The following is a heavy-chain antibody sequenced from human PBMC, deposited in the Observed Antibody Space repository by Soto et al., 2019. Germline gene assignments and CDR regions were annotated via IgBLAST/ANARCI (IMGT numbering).Heavy chain of an antibody. CDR3: ARPTYYYDSSGPPAY. CDR1: GYTFTSYA. J-gene: IGHJ4*02. Sequence: ASVKGSCKASGYTFTSYAIHWLRQAPGQRLEWMGWINAGNGNTKYSQKFQGRVTINRDTSASTAYMELNSLRAEDTAVYYCARPTYYYDSSGPPAYWGQGTLVTVSS. D-gene: IGHD3-22*01. CDR2: INAGNGNT. V-gene: IGHV1-3*01.